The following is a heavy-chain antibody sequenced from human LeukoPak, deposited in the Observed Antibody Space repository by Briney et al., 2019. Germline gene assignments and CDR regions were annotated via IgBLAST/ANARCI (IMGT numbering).Heavy chain of an antibody. Sequence: PSETLSLTCTVSVGSISSHYWSSIRQPPGKGLEWIGYIYYSGSTNYNPPLTSRVTISVDTSKHQFSLKLSSVTAADTAVYYCARDGADFWIFDYWGQGTLVTVSS. J-gene: IGHJ4*02. D-gene: IGHD3-3*01. CDR2: IYYSGST. CDR3: ARDGADFWIFDY. V-gene: IGHV4-59*11. CDR1: VGSISSHY.